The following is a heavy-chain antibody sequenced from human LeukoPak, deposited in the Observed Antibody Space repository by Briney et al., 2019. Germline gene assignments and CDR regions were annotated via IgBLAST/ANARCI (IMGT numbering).Heavy chain of an antibody. D-gene: IGHD3-10*01. CDR3: ARGGRAVIINY. J-gene: IGHJ4*02. CDR1: GGSISSYY. CDR2: IYYSGST. Sequence: SETLSLTCTVSGGSISSYYWSWIWQPPGKGLEWIGYIYYSGSTNYNPSLKSRVTISVDTSKNQFSLKLSSVTAADTAVYYCARGGRAVIINYWGQGALVTVSS. V-gene: IGHV4-59*01.